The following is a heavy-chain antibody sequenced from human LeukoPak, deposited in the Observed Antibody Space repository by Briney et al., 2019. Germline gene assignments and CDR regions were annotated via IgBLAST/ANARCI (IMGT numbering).Heavy chain of an antibody. D-gene: IGHD3-22*01. CDR2: INHSGST. V-gene: IGHV4-34*01. CDR1: GGSFSGYY. J-gene: IGHJ4*02. Sequence: SETLSLTCAVCGGSFSGYYWSWIRQPPGKGLEWIGEINHSGSTNYNPSLKSRVTISVDTSKNQFSLRLSSVTAADTAVYYCARGVRITMIVVVMLAYFDYWGQGTLVTVSS. CDR3: ARGVRITMIVVVMLAYFDY.